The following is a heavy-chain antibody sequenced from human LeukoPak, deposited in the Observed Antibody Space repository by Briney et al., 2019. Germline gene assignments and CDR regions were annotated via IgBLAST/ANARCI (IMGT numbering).Heavy chain of an antibody. CDR2: ISSSSSYV. CDR1: GFTFSSYS. D-gene: IGHD3-22*01. J-gene: IGHJ6*03. V-gene: IGHV3-21*04. CDR3: ARVISSGYTYYYYYYMDA. Sequence: GGSLRLSCAASGFTFSSYSMNWVRQAPGEGLEWVSSISSSSSYVYYADSVKGRVTISRDNAKNSLYLQMNSLRAEDTAVYYCARVISSGYTYYYYYYMDAWGKGTTVTISS.